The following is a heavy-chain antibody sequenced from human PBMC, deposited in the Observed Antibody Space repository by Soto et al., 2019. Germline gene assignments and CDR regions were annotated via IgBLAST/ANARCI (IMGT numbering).Heavy chain of an antibody. CDR1: GFTFSGYA. V-gene: IGHV3-23*01. CDR3: ATTSGNVITSYFDY. J-gene: IGHJ4*02. CDR2: ISTSGDRP. Sequence: LRLSCAGSGFTFSGYAMTWVRQAPGKGLEWVSVISTSGDRPDYADSVKGRFTISRDNSKKTLYLQMNSLRAEDTAVYYCATTSGNVITSYFDYWGQGTLVTVSS. D-gene: IGHD3-22*01.